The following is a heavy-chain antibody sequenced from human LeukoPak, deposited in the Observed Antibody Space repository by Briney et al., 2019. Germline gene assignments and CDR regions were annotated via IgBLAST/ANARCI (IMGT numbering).Heavy chain of an antibody. D-gene: IGHD4-23*01. V-gene: IGHV3-33*01. Sequence: GGSLRLSCAASGFTFSSYGMHWVRQAPGKGLEWVAVIWYDGSNKYYADSVKGRFTISRDNSKNTLYLQMNSLRAEDTAVYYCARDKYGGPGGFFDYWGQGTLVTVSS. CDR3: ARDKYGGPGGFFDY. CDR1: GFTFSSYG. J-gene: IGHJ4*02. CDR2: IWYDGSNK.